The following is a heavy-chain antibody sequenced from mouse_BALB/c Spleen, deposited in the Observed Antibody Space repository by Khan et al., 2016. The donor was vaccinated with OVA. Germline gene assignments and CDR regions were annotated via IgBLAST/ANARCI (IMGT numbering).Heavy chain of an antibody. Sequence: EVQLQESGPGLVKPSQSLSLTCTVTGYSITSDYAWNLIRQFPGNKLEWMGYIRYSGNTKYNPSLKSRISITRDTSKNQFFLQLSFVTFEDTATYYCAGIQDEDFDYWGQGTTVTVSS. CDR1: GYSITSDYA. CDR2: IRYSGNT. CDR3: AGIQDEDFDY. D-gene: IGHD3-2*02. V-gene: IGHV3-2*02. J-gene: IGHJ2*01.